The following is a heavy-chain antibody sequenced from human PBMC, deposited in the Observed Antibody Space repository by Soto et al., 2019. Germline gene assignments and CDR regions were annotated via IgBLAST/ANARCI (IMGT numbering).Heavy chain of an antibody. J-gene: IGHJ6*02. Sequence: ASVKVSCKASGYIFTNYAIHWVRQAPGQRLEWVGWINVGTGNTKYSQNFQGRVTITRDTSATTAYMELSSLRSEDTAVYYCARGAGYCSGDCWNDYYYAVDVWGQGTTVTVSS. CDR1: GYIFTNYA. D-gene: IGHD2-21*02. CDR3: ARGAGYCSGDCWNDYYYAVDV. CDR2: INVGTGNT. V-gene: IGHV1-3*01.